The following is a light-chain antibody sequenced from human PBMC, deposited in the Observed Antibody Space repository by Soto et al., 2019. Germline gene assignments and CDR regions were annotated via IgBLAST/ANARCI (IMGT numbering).Light chain of an antibody. Sequence: EIVMTQSPATLSVSPGERATLSCSASQSVSDNLAWYQQKPGQAPRLLIYGTSARATGIPARFSGSGSGTEFTLTISSLQSEDFAVYYCQQYNNWPRTFGQGTKVEFK. CDR2: GTS. CDR1: QSVSDN. V-gene: IGKV3-15*01. CDR3: QQYNNWPRT. J-gene: IGKJ1*01.